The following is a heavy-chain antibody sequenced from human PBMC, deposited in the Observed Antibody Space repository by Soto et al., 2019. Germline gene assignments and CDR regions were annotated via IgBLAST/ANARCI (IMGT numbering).Heavy chain of an antibody. CDR3: ASPMGYDILTGYTQDGAFDI. CDR1: GYTFTSYY. V-gene: IGHV1-46*01. D-gene: IGHD3-9*01. CDR2: INPSGGSA. J-gene: IGHJ3*02. Sequence: GASVKVSCKASGYTFTSYYMHWVRQAPGQGLGWMGIINPSGGSASYAQKFQGRVTMTRDTSTSTVYMELSSLRSEDTAVYYCASPMGYDILTGYTQDGAFDIWGQGTMVTVSS.